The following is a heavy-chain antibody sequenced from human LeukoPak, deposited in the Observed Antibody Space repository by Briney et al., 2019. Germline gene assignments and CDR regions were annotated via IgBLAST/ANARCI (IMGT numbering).Heavy chain of an antibody. CDR3: ARLSGNFWCFDY. Sequence: SETLSLTCTVSGASIYTYYWSWIRQPVGKGLEFIGRIYTGGSTNYNPSLKSRVSMSVDTSKNQFSLRLNSVTAADTAVYYCARLSGNFWCFDYWGQGTLVTVSS. D-gene: IGHD5-12*01. CDR2: IYTGGST. CDR1: GASIYTYY. V-gene: IGHV4-4*07. J-gene: IGHJ4*02.